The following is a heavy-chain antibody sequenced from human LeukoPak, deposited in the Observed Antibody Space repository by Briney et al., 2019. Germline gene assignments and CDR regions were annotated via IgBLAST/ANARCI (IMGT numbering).Heavy chain of an antibody. V-gene: IGHV3-21*01. D-gene: IGHD1-26*01. Sequence: PGGSLRLSCAASGFTFSSYSMNWVRQAPGKGLEWVSSISSSSYIYYADSVKGRFTISRDNAKNSLYLQMNSLRAEDTAVYYCARDRFGGGSSLAAYWGQGTLVTVSS. J-gene: IGHJ4*02. CDR2: ISSSSYI. CDR1: GFTFSSYS. CDR3: ARDRFGGGSSLAAY.